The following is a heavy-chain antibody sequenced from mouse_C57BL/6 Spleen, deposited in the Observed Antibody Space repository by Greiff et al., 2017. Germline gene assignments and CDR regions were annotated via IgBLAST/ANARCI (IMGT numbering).Heavy chain of an antibody. J-gene: IGHJ4*01. CDR1: GFTFSDYG. Sequence: EVKLEVSGGGLVKPGGSLKLSCAASGFTFSDYGMHWVRQAPEKGLEWVAYISSGSSTIYYADTVKGRFTISRDNAKNTLFLQMTSLRSEDTAMYYCARPITTEYYYAMDYWGQGTSVTVSS. CDR3: ARPITTEYYYAMDY. CDR2: ISSGSSTI. D-gene: IGHD1-1*01. V-gene: IGHV5-17*01.